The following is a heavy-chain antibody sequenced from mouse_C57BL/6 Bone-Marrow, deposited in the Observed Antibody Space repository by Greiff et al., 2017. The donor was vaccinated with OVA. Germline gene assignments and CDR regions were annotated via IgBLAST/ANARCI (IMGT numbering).Heavy chain of an antibody. CDR2: IDPSDSYT. J-gene: IGHJ2*01. Sequence: QVQLQQPGAELVMPGASVKLSCKASGYTFTSYWMHWVKQRPGQGLEWIGEIDPSDSYTNYNQKFKGKSTLTVDKSSSTAYMQLSSLTSEDSAVYYCARPVYYYGSTSYYFDYWGQGTTLTVSS. CDR1: GYTFTSYW. CDR3: ARPVYYYGSTSYYFDY. D-gene: IGHD1-1*01. V-gene: IGHV1-69*01.